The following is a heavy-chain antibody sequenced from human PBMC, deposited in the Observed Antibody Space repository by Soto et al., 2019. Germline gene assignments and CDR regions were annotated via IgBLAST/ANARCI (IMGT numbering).Heavy chain of an antibody. CDR2: IYYSGST. Sequence: LSLTCTVSGGSISSGVYYWSWIRQHPGKGLEWIGYIYYSGSTYYNPSLKSRVTISVDTSKNQFSLKLSSVTAADTAVYYCARDQYYDSSGYYSGFDIWGQGTMVTVSS. CDR3: ARDQYYDSSGYYSGFDI. CDR1: GGSISSGVYY. J-gene: IGHJ3*02. D-gene: IGHD3-22*01. V-gene: IGHV4-31*03.